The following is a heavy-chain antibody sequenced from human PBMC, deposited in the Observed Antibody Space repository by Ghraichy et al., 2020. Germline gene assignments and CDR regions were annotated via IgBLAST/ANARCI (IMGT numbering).Heavy chain of an antibody. D-gene: IGHD1/OR15-1a*01. CDR1: GFTFTAYD. CDR2: IQHDGSSK. Sequence: GGSLRLSCAASGFTFTAYDMHWVRQAPGKGLEWVAEIQHDGSSKYYADSVKGRFTISRDNSKDTVYLQMNSLRYDDTAVYFCTREPPGTESGSGGVGDCGHGSTVIVSS. J-gene: IGHJ6*02. CDR3: TREPPGTESGSGGVGD. V-gene: IGHV3-30*02.